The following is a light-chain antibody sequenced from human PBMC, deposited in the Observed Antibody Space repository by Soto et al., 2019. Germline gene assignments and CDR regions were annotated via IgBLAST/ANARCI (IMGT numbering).Light chain of an antibody. CDR2: EVN. Sequence: QSALTQPASVSGSPGQSITISCTGGSSDVGSYNYVSWYQQHPGKAPKLMIYEVNNRPSGVSNRFSGSKSGTTASLTISGLQAEDEGDYYCSSFTTRSTWVFGGGTKVTVL. V-gene: IGLV2-14*01. CDR1: SSDVGSYNY. CDR3: SSFTTRSTWV. J-gene: IGLJ3*02.